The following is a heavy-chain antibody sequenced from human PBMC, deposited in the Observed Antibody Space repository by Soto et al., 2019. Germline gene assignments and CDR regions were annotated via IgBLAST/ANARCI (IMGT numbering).Heavy chain of an antibody. J-gene: IGHJ4*01. V-gene: IGHV4-4*02. CDR3: ARYSAASGTYYFAY. CDR2: THHSRGT. D-gene: IGHD6-13*01. Sequence: QVQLQESGPGLVKPSGTLSLTCAVSGDSIIGTHWWSWVRRPPGKGLEFIGETHHSRGTNYNPSLRSRVTMALDKSKNQLSLILYSVTAADTGVYYCARYSAASGTYYFAYWGQGTLVTVSS. CDR1: GDSIIGTHW.